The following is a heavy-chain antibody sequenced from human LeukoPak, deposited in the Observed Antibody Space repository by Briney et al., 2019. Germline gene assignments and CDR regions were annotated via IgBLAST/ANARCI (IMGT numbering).Heavy chain of an antibody. V-gene: IGHV3-30*18. J-gene: IGHJ4*02. D-gene: IGHD3-10*01. Sequence: GGSLRLSCAASGFTFSSYGMHWVRQAPGKGLEWVALISYDGSNKYYADSVKGRFTISRDNSKNTLYLQMNSLRAEDTAVYYCANENYYGSGSYPDYWGQGTLVTVSS. CDR3: ANENYYGSGSYPDY. CDR2: ISYDGSNK. CDR1: GFTFSSYG.